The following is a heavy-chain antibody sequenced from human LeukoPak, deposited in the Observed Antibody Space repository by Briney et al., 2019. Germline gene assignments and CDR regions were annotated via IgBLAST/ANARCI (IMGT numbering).Heavy chain of an antibody. V-gene: IGHV3-20*04. D-gene: IGHD6-6*01. CDR2: VNWNGIST. Sequence: GGSLRLSCAASGFTFDDYGMNWVRQAPGKGLEWVSGVNWNGISTGYADSVKGRFTISRDNAKSCLYLQMNSLRAEDTALYYCARDLEVGSSCPQGYWGQGTLVTVSS. J-gene: IGHJ4*02. CDR1: GFTFDDYG. CDR3: ARDLEVGSSCPQGY.